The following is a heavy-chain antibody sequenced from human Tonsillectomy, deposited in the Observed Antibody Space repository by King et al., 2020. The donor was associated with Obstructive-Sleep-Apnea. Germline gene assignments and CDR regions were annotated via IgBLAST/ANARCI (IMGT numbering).Heavy chain of an antibody. CDR3: VKGIVVVVAATPFDY. CDR1: GFTFSSYA. Sequence: VQLVESGGGLVQPGGSLRLSCSASGFTFSSYAMHWVRQAPGKGLEYVSAISSNGGSTYYADSVKGRFTISRDNSKNTLYLQMSSLRAEDTAVYYCVKGIVVVVAATPFDYWGQGTLVTVSS. V-gene: IGHV3-64D*09. J-gene: IGHJ4*02. D-gene: IGHD2-15*01. CDR2: ISSNGGST.